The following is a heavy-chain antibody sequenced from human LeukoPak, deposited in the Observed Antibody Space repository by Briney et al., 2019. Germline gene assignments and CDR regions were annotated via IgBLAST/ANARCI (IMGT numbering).Heavy chain of an antibody. D-gene: IGHD2-21*01. CDR3: ARIGYCGGDCYSDY. CDR1: GGTFSSYA. V-gene: IGHV1-69*05. CDR2: IIPIFGTA. J-gene: IGHJ4*02. Sequence: GASVKVSCKASGGTFSSYAISWVRQAPGQGLEWRGGIIPIFGTANYAQKFQGRVTIATDESTSTAYMELSSLRSEDTAVYYCARIGYCGGDCYSDYWGQGTLVTVSS.